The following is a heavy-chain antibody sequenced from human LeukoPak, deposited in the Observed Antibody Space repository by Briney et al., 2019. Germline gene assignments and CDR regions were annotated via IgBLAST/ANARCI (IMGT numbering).Heavy chain of an antibody. J-gene: IGHJ4*02. D-gene: IGHD3-3*01. CDR2: INHSGSTT. Sequence: PSETLSLTCAVYAESFSGYFWNWIRHPPGKGLERIGEINHSGSTTNYNPSLKSRITMSVDTSKNQFSLKLTSVTAADTAVYYCASAIAYYDLYAGTLASEYWGQGTLVTVAS. V-gene: IGHV4-34*10. CDR1: AESFSGYF. CDR3: ASAIAYYDLYAGTLASEY.